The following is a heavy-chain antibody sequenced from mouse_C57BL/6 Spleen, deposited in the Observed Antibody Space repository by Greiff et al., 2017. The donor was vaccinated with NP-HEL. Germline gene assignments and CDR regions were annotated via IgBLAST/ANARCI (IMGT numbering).Heavy chain of an antibody. CDR1: GFTFNTYA. CDR3: VREGLLPLLFPY. J-gene: IGHJ3*01. D-gene: IGHD2-1*01. CDR2: IRSKSSNYAT. Sequence: EVNVVESGGGLVQPKGSLKLSCAASGFTFNTYAMHWVRQAPGKGLEWVARIRSKSSNYATYYADSVKDRFTISRDDSQSMLYLQMNNLKTEDTAMYYCVREGLLPLLFPYWGQGTLVTVSA. V-gene: IGHV10-3*01.